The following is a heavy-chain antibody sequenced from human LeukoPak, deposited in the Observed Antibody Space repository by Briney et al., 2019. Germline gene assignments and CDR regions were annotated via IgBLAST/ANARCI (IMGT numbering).Heavy chain of an antibody. V-gene: IGHV2-5*08. Sequence: QTLSLTCTVSGGSISSGSYYWSWIRQPPGKALEWLALIYWDDDKRYSPSLKSRLTITKDTSKNRVVLTMTNMDPVDTATYYCAHSGQWLPTYDYWGQGTLVTVSS. D-gene: IGHD6-19*01. CDR3: AHSGQWLPTYDY. CDR2: IYWDDDK. CDR1: GGSISSGSYY. J-gene: IGHJ4*02.